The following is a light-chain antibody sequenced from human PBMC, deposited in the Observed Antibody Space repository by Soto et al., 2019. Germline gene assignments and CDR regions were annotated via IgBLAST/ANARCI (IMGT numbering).Light chain of an antibody. J-gene: IGKJ3*01. CDR2: GAS. CDR3: QQYNNWPL. V-gene: IGKV3-15*01. CDR1: QSVFNY. Sequence: EVVLTQSPATLSLSPGERATLSCRASQSVFNYLAWYQQKPGQAPRLLIYGASTRATGIPARFSGSGSGTEFTLTISSLQSEDFAVYYCQQYNNWPLFGPGTKVDIK.